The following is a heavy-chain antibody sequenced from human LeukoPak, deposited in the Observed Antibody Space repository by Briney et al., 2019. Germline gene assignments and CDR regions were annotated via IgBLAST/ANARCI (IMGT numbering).Heavy chain of an antibody. D-gene: IGHD3-16*01. V-gene: IGHV3-23*01. CDR2: ISGSGGST. J-gene: IGHJ6*02. Sequence: GASLRLSCAASGFTFSSYAMSWVRQAPGKGLEWVSAISGSGGSTYYADSVKGRFTISRDNSKNTLYLQMNSLRAEDTAVYYCAKGHVGYYYYGMDVWGQGTTVTVSS. CDR1: GFTFSSYA. CDR3: AKGHVGYYYYGMDV.